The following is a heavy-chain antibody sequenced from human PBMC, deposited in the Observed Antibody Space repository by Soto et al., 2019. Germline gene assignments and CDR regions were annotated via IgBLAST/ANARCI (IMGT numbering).Heavy chain of an antibody. D-gene: IGHD2-15*01. CDR3: AKDGGGIVVVVAAIGIDY. CDR1: GFTFSSYG. CDR2: ISYDGSNK. V-gene: IGHV3-30*18. Sequence: GGSLRLSCAASGFTFSSYGMHWVRQAPGKGLEWVAVISYDGSNKYYADSVKGRFTISRDNSKNTLYLQMNSLRAEDTAVYYCAKDGGGIVVVVAAIGIDYWGQGTLVTVSS. J-gene: IGHJ4*02.